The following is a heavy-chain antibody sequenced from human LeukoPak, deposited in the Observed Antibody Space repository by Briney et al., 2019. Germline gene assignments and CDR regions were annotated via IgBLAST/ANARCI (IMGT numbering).Heavy chain of an antibody. CDR3: VRGRLGNYFDY. CDR2: ITNDGSST. Sequence: TGGSLRLSCAASGLTFSSHWMHWVRQAPGKGLVWVSRITNDGSSTTYADSVKGRFTISRDNAKNMLYLQVNSLRAEDTAVYYCVRGRLGNYFDYWGQGALVTVSS. J-gene: IGHJ4*02. D-gene: IGHD7-27*01. CDR1: GLTFSSHW. V-gene: IGHV3-74*01.